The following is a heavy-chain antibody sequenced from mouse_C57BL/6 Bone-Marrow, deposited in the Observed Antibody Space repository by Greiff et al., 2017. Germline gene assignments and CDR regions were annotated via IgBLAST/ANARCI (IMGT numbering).Heavy chain of an antibody. D-gene: IGHD1-1*01. V-gene: IGHV1-42*01. Sequence: EVKLVESGPELVKPGASVKISCKASGYSFTGYYMNWVKQSPEKSLEWIGEINPSTGGTTYNQKFKAKATLTVDKSSSTAYMQLKSLTSEDSAVYYCARGPYYYGSRHWYFDVWGTGTTVTVSS. CDR3: ARGPYYYGSRHWYFDV. J-gene: IGHJ1*03. CDR1: GYSFTGYY. CDR2: INPSTGGT.